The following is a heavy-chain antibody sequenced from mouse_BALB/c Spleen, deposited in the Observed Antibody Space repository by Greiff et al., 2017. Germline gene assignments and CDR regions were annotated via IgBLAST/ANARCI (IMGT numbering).Heavy chain of an antibody. CDR2: ISSGGGST. V-gene: IGHV5-12-1*01. Sequence: EVQGVESGGGLVKPGGSLKLSCAASGFTFSDYYMYWVRQTPEKRLEWVAYISSGGGSTYYPDTVKGRFTISRDNAKNTLYLQMSSLKSEDTAMYYCARHDTATSWFAYWGQGTLVTVSA. CDR3: ARHDTATSWFAY. J-gene: IGHJ3*01. D-gene: IGHD1-2*01. CDR1: GFTFSDYY.